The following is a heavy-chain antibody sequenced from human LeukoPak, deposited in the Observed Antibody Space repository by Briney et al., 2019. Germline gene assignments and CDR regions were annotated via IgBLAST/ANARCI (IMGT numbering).Heavy chain of an antibody. CDR3: ARDYYDSSGYYGKDDY. D-gene: IGHD3-22*01. CDR1: GYTFTDYY. CDR2: INPNSGGT. V-gene: IGHV1-2*06. Sequence: GASVKVSCKASGYTFTDYYMHWLRQAPGQGLEWMGRINPNSGGTNYAQKFQGRVTMTRDTSISTAYMELSRLRSDDTAVYYCARDYYDSSGYYGKDDYWGQGTLVTVSS. J-gene: IGHJ4*02.